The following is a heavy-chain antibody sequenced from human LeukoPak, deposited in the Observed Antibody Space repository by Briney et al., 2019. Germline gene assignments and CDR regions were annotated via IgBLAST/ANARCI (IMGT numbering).Heavy chain of an antibody. Sequence: SETLSLTCAVYGGSFSSYYWSWIRQPPGKGLEWIGEINHSGSTNYNPSLKSRVTISVDTSKNQFSLKLSSVTAADTAVYYCARGGKYQLLYPHYYYMDVWGKGTTVTVSS. D-gene: IGHD2-2*02. CDR3: ARGGKYQLLYPHYYYMDV. V-gene: IGHV4-34*01. CDR1: GGSFSSYY. J-gene: IGHJ6*03. CDR2: INHSGST.